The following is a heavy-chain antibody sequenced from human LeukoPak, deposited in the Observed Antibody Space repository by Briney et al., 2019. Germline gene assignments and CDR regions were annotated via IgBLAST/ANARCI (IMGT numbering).Heavy chain of an antibody. D-gene: IGHD6-13*01. V-gene: IGHV3-21*04. Sequence: GGSLRLSCAASGFTFSSYSMNWVRQAPGKGLEWVSSISSSSSYIYYADSVKGRFTISRDNAKNSLYLQMNSLRAEDTAMYYCARRYGPAGYSDAFDIWGQGTMVTVSS. CDR2: ISSSSSYI. J-gene: IGHJ3*02. CDR3: ARRYGPAGYSDAFDI. CDR1: GFTFSSYS.